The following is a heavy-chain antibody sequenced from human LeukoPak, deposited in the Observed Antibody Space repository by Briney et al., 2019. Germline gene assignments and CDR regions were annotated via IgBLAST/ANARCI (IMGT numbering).Heavy chain of an antibody. CDR2: IYTSGGT. CDR3: ARADGYNGGFDY. CDR1: GGSISSGSYY. J-gene: IGHJ4*02. V-gene: IGHV4-61*02. D-gene: IGHD5-24*01. Sequence: SETLSLTCTVSGGSISSGSYYWNWIRQPAGKGLEWIGRIYTSGGTNYNPSLKSRVTISADTSKNQFSLKLTSVTAADTAVYYCARADGYNGGFDYWGQGTLVTVSS.